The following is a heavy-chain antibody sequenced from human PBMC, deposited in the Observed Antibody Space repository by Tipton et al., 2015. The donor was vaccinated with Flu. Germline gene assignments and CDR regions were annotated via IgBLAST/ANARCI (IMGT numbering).Heavy chain of an antibody. D-gene: IGHD3-16*01. CDR1: GGSISSYY. Sequence: TLSLTCTVSGGSISSYYWSWIRQPPGKGLEWIGYIYYSGSTNYNPSLKSRVTISVDTSKNQFSLKLSSVTAADTAVYYCARDLGYSFDYWGQGTLVTVSS. J-gene: IGHJ4*02. CDR2: IYYSGST. CDR3: ARDLGYSFDY. V-gene: IGHV4-59*01.